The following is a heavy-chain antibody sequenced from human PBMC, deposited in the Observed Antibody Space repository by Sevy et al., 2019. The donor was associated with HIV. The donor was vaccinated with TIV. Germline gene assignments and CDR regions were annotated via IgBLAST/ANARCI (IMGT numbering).Heavy chain of an antibody. D-gene: IGHD2-15*01. Sequence: GGSLRLSCAASGFTFSSYAMHWVRQAPGKGLEYVSAISSNGGSTYYADSVKGRFTISRDNSKNTLYLQMGSLRVEDMAGYYCARGFGYCSGGSCGGDAFDIWGQGTMVTVSS. CDR3: ARGFGYCSGGSCGGDAFDI. CDR2: ISSNGGST. CDR1: GFTFSSYA. J-gene: IGHJ3*02. V-gene: IGHV3-64*02.